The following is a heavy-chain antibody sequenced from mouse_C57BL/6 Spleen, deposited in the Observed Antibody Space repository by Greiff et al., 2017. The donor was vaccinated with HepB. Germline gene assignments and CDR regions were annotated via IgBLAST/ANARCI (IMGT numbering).Heavy chain of an antibody. CDR3: ARSGSYAMDY. Sequence: VQLQQSGPELVKPGASVKISCKASGYAFSSSWMNWVKQRPGKGLEWIGRIYPGDGDTNYNGKFRGKATLTVDKSSSTAYMQLSSLTSEDSAVYFCARSGSYAMDYWGQGTSVTVSS. CDR1: GYAFSSSW. CDR2: IYPGDGDT. D-gene: IGHD1-1*01. V-gene: IGHV1-82*01. J-gene: IGHJ4*01.